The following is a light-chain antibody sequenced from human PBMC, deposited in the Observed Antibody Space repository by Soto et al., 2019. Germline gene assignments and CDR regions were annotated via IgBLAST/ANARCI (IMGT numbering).Light chain of an antibody. V-gene: IGKV3-20*01. CDR1: QSVTSSY. CDR2: GAS. Sequence: EIVLTQSPGTLSLSPGERATLSCRASQSVTSSYLAWYQQKPGQAPRLLIYGASSRATGIPDRFSGSGSGTDSTLTISRLEPEDFAVYSCQQYGSSPITFGQGTRLEIK. CDR3: QQYGSSPIT. J-gene: IGKJ5*01.